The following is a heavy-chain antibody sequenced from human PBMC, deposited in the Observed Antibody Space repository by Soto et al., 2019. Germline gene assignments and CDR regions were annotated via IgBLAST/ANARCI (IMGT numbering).Heavy chain of an antibody. CDR2: IIPIFGTA. CDR3: ARDRNWSSKQQLVRGCWFDP. D-gene: IGHD6-13*01. Sequence: SVKVSCKASGGTFSSYAISWVRQAPGQGLEWMGGIIPIFGTANYTQKFQGRVTITADESTSTAYMELSSLRSEDTAVYYCARDRNWSSKQQLVRGCWFDPWGQGTLVTVSS. J-gene: IGHJ5*02. CDR1: GGTFSSYA. V-gene: IGHV1-69*13.